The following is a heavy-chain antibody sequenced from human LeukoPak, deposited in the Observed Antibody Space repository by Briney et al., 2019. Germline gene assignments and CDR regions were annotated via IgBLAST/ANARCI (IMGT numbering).Heavy chain of an antibody. J-gene: IGHJ4*02. Sequence: GGSLRLSCAVSGFTFSDHYMDWVRQAPGKGLEWVGRTENKANSYSAGYAASVKGRFTITRDDSKNLLYLQMNGLKTEDTAVYFCTRDTYGALDSWGQGTLVTVTS. CDR3: TRDTYGALDS. CDR1: GFTFSDHY. CDR2: TENKANSYSA. D-gene: IGHD4-17*01. V-gene: IGHV3-72*01.